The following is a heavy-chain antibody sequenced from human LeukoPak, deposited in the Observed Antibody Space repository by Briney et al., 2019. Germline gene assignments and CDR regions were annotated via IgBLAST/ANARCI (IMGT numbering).Heavy chain of an antibody. D-gene: IGHD6-13*01. J-gene: IGHJ5*02. CDR2: IIHSGST. CDR3: ARGTQQLYDWFDP. Sequence: SETLSLTCTVYGESFSGYYWNWIRQPPGKGLEWIGEIIHSGSTNYNPSLKSRVTISVDTSKNQFSLKLSSVTAADTAVYFCARGTQQLYDWFDPWGQGTLVTVSS. CDR1: GESFSGYY. V-gene: IGHV4-34*01.